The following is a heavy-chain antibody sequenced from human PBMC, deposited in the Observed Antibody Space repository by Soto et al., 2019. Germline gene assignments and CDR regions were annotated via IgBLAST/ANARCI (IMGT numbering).Heavy chain of an antibody. D-gene: IGHD6-25*01. CDR3: GRDFSAAATSLSLDF. V-gene: IGHV1-46*01. CDR2: VNPGGGIG. CDR1: GYKFINHY. J-gene: IGHJ4*02. Sequence: QVQLVQSGADVKNPGASVKISCTASGYKFINHYIHWVRQAPGPGLEWMGLVNPGGGIGDVAQKFHDRVNMTQDPSTNTVYMELSSLTSEHPALYSCGRDFSAAATSLSLDFWGQGGLVTVSS.